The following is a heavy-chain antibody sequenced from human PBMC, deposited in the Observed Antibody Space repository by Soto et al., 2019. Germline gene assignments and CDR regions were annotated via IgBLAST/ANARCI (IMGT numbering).Heavy chain of an antibody. CDR1: GFTFSSYW. Sequence: GGSLRLSCAASGFTFSSYWMSWVRQAPGKGLEWVANIKQDGSEKYYVDSVKGRFTISRDNAKNSLYLQMNSLRAEDTAVYYCAVLDYGYKNYYGMDVWGQGTTVTVSS. CDR3: AVLDYGYKNYYGMDV. CDR2: IKQDGSEK. V-gene: IGHV3-7*01. J-gene: IGHJ6*02. D-gene: IGHD5-18*01.